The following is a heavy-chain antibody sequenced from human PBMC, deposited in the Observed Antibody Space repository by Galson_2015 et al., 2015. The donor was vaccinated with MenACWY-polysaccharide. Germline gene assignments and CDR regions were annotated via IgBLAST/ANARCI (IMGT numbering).Heavy chain of an antibody. J-gene: IGHJ5*01. CDR1: GGSVSSGTDY. Sequence: TLSLTCTVSGGSVSSGTDYWSWLRQPPGKGLEWIGFMSSNGGANRNPSLKSRVTISIDTSKNQFSLRLNSVTAADTAMYYCAREPTYSGSFGWFDSWGQETLVTVSP. D-gene: IGHD1-26*01. CDR2: MSSNGGA. V-gene: IGHV4-61*01. CDR3: AREPTYSGSFGWFDS.